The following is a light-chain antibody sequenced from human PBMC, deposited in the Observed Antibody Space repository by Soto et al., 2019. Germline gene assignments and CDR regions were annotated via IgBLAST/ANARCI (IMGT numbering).Light chain of an antibody. CDR2: AAS. CDR3: QQSYSTPPLT. Sequence: DIHMTQSPSSLSATLGDAVTITFRPSQSISTYINWYQEKPGKAPKLLIHAASILQSGVPSRFSGSGSGTDFTLTISSLQPEDFATYYCQQSYSTPPLTFGPGTRLEIK. CDR1: QSISTY. V-gene: IGKV1-39*01. J-gene: IGKJ5*01.